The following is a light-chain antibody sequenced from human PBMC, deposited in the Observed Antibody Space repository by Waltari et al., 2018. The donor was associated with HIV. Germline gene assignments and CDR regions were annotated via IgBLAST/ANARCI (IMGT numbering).Light chain of an antibody. CDR2: EVS. V-gene: IGLV2-14*01. CDR3: SSYTSSSTLV. Sequence: QSALTQPASVSGSPGQSITISCTGTSSAVGGYHYVSWFQQHPGKAPQLMIYEVSNRPSGVSNRFSGSKSGNTASLTISGLQAEDEADYYCSSYTSSSTLVFGTGTKVTVL. CDR1: SSAVGGYHY. J-gene: IGLJ1*01.